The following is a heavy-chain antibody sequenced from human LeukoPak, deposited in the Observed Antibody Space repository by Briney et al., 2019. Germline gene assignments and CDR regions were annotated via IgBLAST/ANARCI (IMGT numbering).Heavy chain of an antibody. D-gene: IGHD3-22*01. V-gene: IGHV4-61*05. Sequence: SETLSLTCTGGTISISNYYWGWIRQPPGKGLEWIGYIYYSGSTNYNPSLKSRVTISVDTSKNQFSLKLSSVTAADTAVYYCARESKLTYYYDSSGSDRFDPWGQGTLVTVSS. CDR3: ARESKLTYYYDSSGSDRFDP. CDR1: GTISISNYY. CDR2: IYYSGST. J-gene: IGHJ5*02.